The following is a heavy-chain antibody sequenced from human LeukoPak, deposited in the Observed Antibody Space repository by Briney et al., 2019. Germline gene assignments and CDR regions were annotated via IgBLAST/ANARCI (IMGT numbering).Heavy chain of an antibody. J-gene: IGHJ6*03. D-gene: IGHD2-15*01. CDR2: ISSRSSHI. V-gene: IGHV3-21*01. CDR1: GFTFSYYS. Sequence: SGGSLRLSCAAAGFTFSYYSMNWVRQTPGKGLEWVSSISSRSSHIDYADSIEGRFTISRDDAKNSLYLQMNSLRVEDTAVYYCARDQGFHFQHMDVWGKGPAVIVSS. CDR3: ARDQGFHFQHMDV.